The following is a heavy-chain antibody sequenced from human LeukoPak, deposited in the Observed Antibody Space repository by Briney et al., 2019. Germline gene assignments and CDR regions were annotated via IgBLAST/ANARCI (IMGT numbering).Heavy chain of an antibody. CDR1: GGSFSGYY. Sequence: SETLSLTCAVYGGSFSGYYWSWIRQPPGKGLEWIGEINHSGSTNYNPSLKSRVTISVDTSKNQFSLKLSSVTAADTAVYYCARHVGCSSTSCYDYFDYWGQGTLVTVSS. V-gene: IGHV4-34*01. CDR3: ARHVGCSSTSCYDYFDY. J-gene: IGHJ4*02. CDR2: INHSGST. D-gene: IGHD2-2*01.